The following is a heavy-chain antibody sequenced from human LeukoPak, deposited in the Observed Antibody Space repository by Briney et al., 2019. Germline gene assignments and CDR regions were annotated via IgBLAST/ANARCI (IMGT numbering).Heavy chain of an antibody. CDR3: ARDAYSSSWYNYYAFDI. CDR2: IYTSGST. Sequence: SETLSLTCTVSGGSISSYYWSWIRQPAGKGLEWTGRIYTSGSTNYNPSLKSRVTMSVDTSKNQFSLKLSSVAAADTAVYYCARDAYSSSWYNYYAFDIWGQGKMVTVSS. J-gene: IGHJ3*02. V-gene: IGHV4-4*07. CDR1: GGSISSYY. D-gene: IGHD6-13*01.